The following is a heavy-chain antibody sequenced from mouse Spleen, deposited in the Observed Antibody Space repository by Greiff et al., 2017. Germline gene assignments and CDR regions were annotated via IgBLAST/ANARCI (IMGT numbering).Heavy chain of an antibody. Sequence: EVQLVESGGGLVKLGGSLKLSCAASGFTFSSYYMSWVRQTPVKRLEWVATISNSGGSTYYPDSVKDRFTISRDNAKNTLYLQMSSLNSEDTAVYYCARDQGYFDYWGQGTTLTVSS. D-gene: IGHD3-2*02. CDR2: ISNSGGST. V-gene: IGHV5-12-1*01. CDR1: GFTFSSYY. J-gene: IGHJ2*01. CDR3: ARDQGYFDY.